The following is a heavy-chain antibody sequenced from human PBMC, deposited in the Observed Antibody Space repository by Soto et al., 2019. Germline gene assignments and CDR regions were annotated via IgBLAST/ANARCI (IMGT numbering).Heavy chain of an antibody. CDR1: GYTFTGYY. CDR3: ARDQGQEAMVRGANYYYGMDV. V-gene: IGHV1-2*04. Sequence: ASVKVSCKASGYTFTGYYMHWVRQAPGQGLEWMGWINPNSGGTNYAQKFQGWVTMTRETSISTADMELSRLRSDDTAVYYGARDQGQEAMVRGANYYYGMDVWGQGTTVTVSS. J-gene: IGHJ6*02. CDR2: INPNSGGT. D-gene: IGHD3-10*01.